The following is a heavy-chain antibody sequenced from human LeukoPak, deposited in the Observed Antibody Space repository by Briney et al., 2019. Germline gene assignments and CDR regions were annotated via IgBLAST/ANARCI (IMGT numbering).Heavy chain of an antibody. J-gene: IGHJ5*02. CDR3: AREYYGSGVLDP. CDR1: GGSISSYY. CDR2: IYYSGST. V-gene: IGHV4-59*01. D-gene: IGHD3-10*01. Sequence: SETLSLTCTVSGGSISSYYWSWIRLPPGKGLEWIGYIYYSGSTNYNPSLKSRVTISVDTSKNQFSLKLSSVTAADTAVYYCAREYYGSGVLDPWGQGTLVTVSS.